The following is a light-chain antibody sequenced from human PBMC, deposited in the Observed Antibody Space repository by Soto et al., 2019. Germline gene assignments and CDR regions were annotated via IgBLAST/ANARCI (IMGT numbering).Light chain of an antibody. Sequence: QSVLTQPPSASGSPGQSVAISCSGTSSVVGGYNYVSWYQQHPGKAPKLMIYDVNKRPSGVPDRFSGSKSGNTASLTVSGLQAEDEADYYCISYAGSNKPAFGGGTKVTVL. CDR1: SSVVGGYNY. V-gene: IGLV2-8*01. J-gene: IGLJ2*01. CDR3: ISYAGSNKPA. CDR2: DVN.